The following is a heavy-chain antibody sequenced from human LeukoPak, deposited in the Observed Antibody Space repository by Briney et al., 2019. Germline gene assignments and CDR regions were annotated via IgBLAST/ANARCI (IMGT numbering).Heavy chain of an antibody. J-gene: IGHJ5*02. CDR2: IYTSGST. CDR1: GASISSYY. CDR3: ARGALRYWFDP. Sequence: SETLSLTCSVSGASISSYYWSWIRQPAGKGLEWIGRIYTSGSTDYNPSLKSRVTISVDTSKNQFSLKLSSVTAADTAVYYCARGALRYWFDPWGQGTLVTVSS. V-gene: IGHV4-4*07.